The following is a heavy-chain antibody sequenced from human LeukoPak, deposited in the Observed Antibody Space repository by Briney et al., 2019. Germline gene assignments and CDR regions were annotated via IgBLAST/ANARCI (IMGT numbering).Heavy chain of an antibody. Sequence: GGSLRLSCAASGFTFSIYSMNWVRQAPGKGLEWGSSISSSSSYIYYADSVKGRFTISRDTPKNSLSLQMNSLRAEDTAVYSCARDETPYYWGQGTLVTVS. CDR3: ARDETPYY. J-gene: IGHJ4*02. CDR2: ISSSSSYI. CDR1: GFTFSIYS. V-gene: IGHV3-21*01. D-gene: IGHD4-23*01.